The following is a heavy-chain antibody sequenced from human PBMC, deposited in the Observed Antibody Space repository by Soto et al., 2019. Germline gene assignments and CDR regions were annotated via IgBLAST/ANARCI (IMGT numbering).Heavy chain of an antibody. J-gene: IGHJ4*02. Sequence: EVQLVESGGGLVQPGGSLRVSCAASGFTFSNYWMAWIRQAPGRGLEWVANINQDESEKNYVDSVKGRFTISRDNAKNSLFLQMNSLRVEDKAVYYCVAGTGYWGQGTLVTVSS. CDR2: INQDESEK. V-gene: IGHV3-7*02. CDR3: VAGTGY. D-gene: IGHD6-19*01. CDR1: GFTFSNYW.